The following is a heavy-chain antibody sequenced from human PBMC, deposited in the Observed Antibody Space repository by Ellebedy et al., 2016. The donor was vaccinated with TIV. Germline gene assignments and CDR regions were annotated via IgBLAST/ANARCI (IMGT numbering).Heavy chain of an antibody. Sequence: AASVKVSCKASGYTFSDHGISWVRQAPGQGLEWMGWISVYNGDTNYAQNFHDRVTLTTDPTTTTAYLELRSLRADDTARYYCARALRTAIKTRRLDIWGQGTMVIVSS. D-gene: IGHD2-21*02. CDR1: GYTFSDHG. CDR3: ARALRTAIKTRRLDI. CDR2: ISVYNGDT. J-gene: IGHJ3*02. V-gene: IGHV1-18*04.